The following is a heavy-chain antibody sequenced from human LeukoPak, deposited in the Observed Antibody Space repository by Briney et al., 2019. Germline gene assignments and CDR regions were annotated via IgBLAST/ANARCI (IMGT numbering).Heavy chain of an antibody. CDR3: TTDFLKYGDTFDF. D-gene: IGHD4-17*01. V-gene: IGHV3-15*01. CDR2: VKSETAGATT. CDR1: GFSFSNAW. Sequence: GGSLRLSCAASGFSFSNAWMNWVSQAPGQGLEWVGRVKSETAGATTDYTAPVKGRFTISRDDSKNMLYLQMNSLKTEDTAVYYCTTDFLKYGDTFDFWGQGTLVTVSS. J-gene: IGHJ4*02.